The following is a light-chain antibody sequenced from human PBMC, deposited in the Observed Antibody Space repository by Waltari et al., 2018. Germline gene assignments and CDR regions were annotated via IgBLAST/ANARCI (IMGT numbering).Light chain of an antibody. Sequence: QSALTQPPSASGSPGQSVTISCTGTSSDIGYYDYVSWYQQHPGEAPKLLIYEVSERPSGVPDRFSASKSGPTASLTVSWLQSDDAAHYYCSSYADSNPVVFGGGTKLTVL. CDR2: EVS. CDR1: SSDIGYYDY. V-gene: IGLV2-8*01. J-gene: IGLJ2*01. CDR3: SSYADSNPVV.